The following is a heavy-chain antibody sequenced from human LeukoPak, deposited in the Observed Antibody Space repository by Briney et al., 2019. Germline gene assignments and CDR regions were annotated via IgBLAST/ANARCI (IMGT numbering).Heavy chain of an antibody. CDR1: GGSFSTYY. Sequence: PSETLSLTCTVSGGSFSTYYWSWIRQPPGKGLEWIGYICYSGSTDYNPPLKSRVTMSLDTSKNQFSLNLNSVTAADTAIYYCARAVITFGGAVAKGFDCWGQGTLVTVSS. CDR3: ARAVITFGGAVAKGFDC. J-gene: IGHJ4*02. V-gene: IGHV4-59*01. CDR2: ICYSGST. D-gene: IGHD3-16*01.